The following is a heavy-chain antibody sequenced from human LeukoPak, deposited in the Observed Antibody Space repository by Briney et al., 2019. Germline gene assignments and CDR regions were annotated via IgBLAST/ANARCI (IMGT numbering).Heavy chain of an antibody. CDR3: ARHLLQKSELPSGIDY. CDR1: GYSFTSYW. CDR2: IYPGDSDT. J-gene: IGHJ4*02. Sequence: GESLKISCKGSGYSFTSYWIGWVRQMPGKGLEWMGIIYPGDSDTRYSPSFQGQVTISADKSISTAYLQWSSLKASDTAMYYCARHLLQKSELPSGIDYWGQGTLVTVSS. V-gene: IGHV5-51*01. D-gene: IGHD1-26*01.